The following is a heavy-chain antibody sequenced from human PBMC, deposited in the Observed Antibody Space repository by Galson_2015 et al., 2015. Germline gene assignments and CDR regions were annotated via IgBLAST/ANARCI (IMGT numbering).Heavy chain of an antibody. CDR3: TKDLHHYYYYYYMDI. CDR2: ISGNSGNI. J-gene: IGHJ6*03. Sequence: FLRLSCAASGFTFDDFAMHWVRQAPGMGLEWVSGISGNSGNIGYADSVKGRFTISRDNAKNSLYLLMNSLRVEDTALYYRTKDLHHYYYYYYMDIWGKGTTVTVSS. CDR1: GFTFDDFA. V-gene: IGHV3-9*01.